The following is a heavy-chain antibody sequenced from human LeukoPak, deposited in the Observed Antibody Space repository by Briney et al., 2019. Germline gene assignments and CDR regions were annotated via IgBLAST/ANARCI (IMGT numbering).Heavy chain of an antibody. CDR2: IYSSGST. V-gene: IGHV4-59*08. J-gene: IGHJ4*02. Sequence: SETLSLTCTVSGGSISSYYWSWIRQPPEKGLEWIGYIYSSGSTDYNPSLKGRVTISVDSSKNQFSLNLTSVTAADTAVYYCSRHAYYNPQDYFDSWGQGSLVTVSS. D-gene: IGHD4/OR15-4a*01. CDR1: GGSISSYY. CDR3: SRHAYYNPQDYFDS.